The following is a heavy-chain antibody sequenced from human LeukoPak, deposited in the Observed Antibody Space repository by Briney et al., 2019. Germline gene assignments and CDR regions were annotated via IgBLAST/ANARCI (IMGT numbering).Heavy chain of an antibody. J-gene: IGHJ6*02. Sequence: ASVKVSCKASGYTFTSYGISWVRQAPGQGLEWMGWISAYNGNTNYAQKLQGRVTMTTDTSTSTAYMELRSLRSDDTAVYYCARAHYDFWSGSYYYYYYGMDVWGQGTTVTVSS. CDR3: ARAHYDFWSGSYYYYYYGMDV. CDR2: ISAYNGNT. D-gene: IGHD3-3*01. CDR1: GYTFTSYG. V-gene: IGHV1-18*01.